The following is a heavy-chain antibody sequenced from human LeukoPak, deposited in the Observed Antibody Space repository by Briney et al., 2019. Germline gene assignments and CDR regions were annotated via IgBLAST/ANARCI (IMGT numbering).Heavy chain of an antibody. Sequence: GGSLRLSCAASGFTFSNAWMNGVRHAPGKGLEWGGRIKSKTDGETTDYAAPVRGRFTISRDDSKTTLYLQMNSLKTEDTAIYYCTTGAYSSGWLFDYWGQGTLVTVST. CDR1: GFTFSNAW. J-gene: IGHJ4*02. D-gene: IGHD6-19*01. CDR3: TTGAYSSGWLFDY. CDR2: IKSKTDGETT. V-gene: IGHV3-15*01.